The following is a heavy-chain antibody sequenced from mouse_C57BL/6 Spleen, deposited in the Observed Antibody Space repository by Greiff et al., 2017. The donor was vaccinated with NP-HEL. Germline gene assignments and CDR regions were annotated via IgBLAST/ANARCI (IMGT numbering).Heavy chain of an antibody. CDR1: GFTFTDYY. D-gene: IGHD4-1*01. CDR3: ARSGTGYFDV. V-gene: IGHV7-3*01. CDR2: IRNKANGYTT. J-gene: IGHJ1*03. Sequence: EVQRVESGGGLVQPGGSLSLSCAASGFTFTDYYMSWVRQPPGKALEWLGFIRNKANGYTTEYSASVKGRFTISRDNSQSILYLQMNALRAEDSATYYCARSGTGYFDVWGTGTTVTVSS.